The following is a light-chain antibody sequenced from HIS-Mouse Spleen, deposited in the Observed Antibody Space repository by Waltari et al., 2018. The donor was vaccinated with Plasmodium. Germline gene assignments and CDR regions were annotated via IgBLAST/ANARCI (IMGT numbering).Light chain of an antibody. Sequence: DIQMTQSPSSLSASVGDRVTITCRASQGISSDLNWYQQKPGKAPKLLIDAASSLQSGVPSRFSGSGSGTDFTLTISSLQPEDFATYYCQQSYSTPYTFGQGTKLEIK. CDR3: QQSYSTPYT. V-gene: IGKV1-39*01. CDR1: QGISSD. CDR2: AAS. J-gene: IGKJ2*01.